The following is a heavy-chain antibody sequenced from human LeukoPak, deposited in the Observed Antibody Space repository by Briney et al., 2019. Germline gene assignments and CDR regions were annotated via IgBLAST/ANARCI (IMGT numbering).Heavy chain of an antibody. CDR1: GNYW. V-gene: IGHV3-74*01. CDR2: IASDGSST. D-gene: IGHD4-23*01. CDR3: ARGRPHGNDY. J-gene: IGHJ4*02. Sequence: GGSLRLSCAASGNYWMNWVRQAPGKGLVWVSRIASDGSSTTYADSVKGRFSISRDNAKNTLYLQMNSLRVEDTAVYYCARGRPHGNDYWGQGTLVTVSS.